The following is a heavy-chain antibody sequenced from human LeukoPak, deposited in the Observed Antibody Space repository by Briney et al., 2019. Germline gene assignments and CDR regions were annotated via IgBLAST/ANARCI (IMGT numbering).Heavy chain of an antibody. CDR3: AKVRRPDILTGYYTGPLDY. CDR2: ISGSGGST. V-gene: IGHV3-23*01. J-gene: IGHJ4*02. CDR1: GFTFSGYA. D-gene: IGHD3-9*01. Sequence: GGSLRLSCAASGFTFSGYAMSWVRQAPGKGLEWVSAISGSGGSTYYADSVKGRFTISRDNSKNTLYLQMNSLRAEDTAVYYCAKVRRPDILTGYYTGPLDYWGQGTLVTVSS.